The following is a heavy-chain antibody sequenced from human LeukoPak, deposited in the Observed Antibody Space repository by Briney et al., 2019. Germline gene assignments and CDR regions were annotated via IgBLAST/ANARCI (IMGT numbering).Heavy chain of an antibody. J-gene: IGHJ4*02. CDR3: ARPRGDLWSGYDY. CDR1: ADSISRRSDY. V-gene: IGHV4-39*01. Sequence: SETLPFTCSASADSISRRSDYSTWIPKSRGRGLEWIGNTYYSGSSRYNPPLKSRVTISVDTSKNQFSLRRTSVTAADTAVYYCARPRGDLWSGYDYWGQGVLVSVSP. CDR2: TYYSGSS. D-gene: IGHD3-3*01.